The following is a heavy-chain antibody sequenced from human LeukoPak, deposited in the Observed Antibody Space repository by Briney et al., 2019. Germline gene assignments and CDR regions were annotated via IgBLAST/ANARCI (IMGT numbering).Heavy chain of an antibody. Sequence: PSETLSLTCTVSGGSISSSSYYWGWIRQPPGKGLEWIGSIYHSGSTYYNPSLKSRVTISVDTSKNQFSLKLSSVTAADTAVYYCARDKQLGNFDYWGQGTLVTVSS. CDR1: GGSISSSSYY. CDR3: ARDKQLGNFDY. D-gene: IGHD6-13*01. V-gene: IGHV4-39*07. J-gene: IGHJ4*02. CDR2: IYHSGST.